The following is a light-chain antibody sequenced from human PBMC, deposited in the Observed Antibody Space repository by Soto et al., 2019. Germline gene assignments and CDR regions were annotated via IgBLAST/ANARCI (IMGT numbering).Light chain of an antibody. J-gene: IGKJ1*01. CDR2: KAS. CDR3: QQYNHYWT. Sequence: DIQMTQSPCTLSASIRDRVTITCRASQSISNWVAWYQQKPGKAPKLLIYKASSLESGVPSRFSGSGSGTEFTLTISSLQPDDFATYYCQQYNHYWTFGQGTKVDIK. CDR1: QSISNW. V-gene: IGKV1-5*03.